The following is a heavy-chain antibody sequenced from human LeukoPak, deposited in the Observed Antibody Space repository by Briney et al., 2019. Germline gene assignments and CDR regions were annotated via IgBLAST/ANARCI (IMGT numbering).Heavy chain of an antibody. CDR1: GFTFSSYW. J-gene: IGHJ4*02. D-gene: IGHD5-18*01. CDR3: ARGTGYGFFDS. CDR2: INSDGNIT. V-gene: IGHV3-74*01. Sequence: GGSLRLSCAASGFTFSSYWMHWVRHAPGKGLVWVSRINSDGNITNYADSVKGRFTISRDNAKNTLYLQMNSLRAEDTAVYYCARGTGYGFFDSWGQGTLVTVSS.